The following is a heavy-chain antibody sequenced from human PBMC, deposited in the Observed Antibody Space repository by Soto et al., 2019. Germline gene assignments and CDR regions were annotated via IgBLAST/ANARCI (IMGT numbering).Heavy chain of an antibody. CDR2: IFDSGST. D-gene: IGHD1-26*01. CDR3: ATDSSLEASGSCGFDY. Sequence: PSGTLSLTCTVSGGSISGGVHSWSWIRQPPGKGLEWIGHIFDSGSTYYNPSLKSRLTISVDTSKNQFSLRLSSVTAADTAVYYCATDSSLEASGSCGFDYWGQGTLVTVSS. V-gene: IGHV4-30-4*01. CDR1: GGSISGGVHS. J-gene: IGHJ4*02.